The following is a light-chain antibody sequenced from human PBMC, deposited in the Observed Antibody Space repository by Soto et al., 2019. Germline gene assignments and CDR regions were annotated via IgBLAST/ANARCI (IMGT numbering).Light chain of an antibody. CDR3: QHYKTWPLA. CDR2: GAA. CDR1: QTVGSD. Sequence: EIVMTQSPATLSVSPGERAALSCIASQTVGSDLAWYQQRPGQPPRLLVYGAATRATGVPARFSGSGSGTEFTLTISSLHSEDFAVYYCQHYKTWPLAFGQGTKVETK. V-gene: IGKV3-15*01. J-gene: IGKJ1*01.